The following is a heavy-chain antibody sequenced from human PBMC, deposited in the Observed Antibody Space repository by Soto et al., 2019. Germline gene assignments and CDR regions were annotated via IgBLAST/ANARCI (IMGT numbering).Heavy chain of an antibody. CDR3: ARQTALAYCGGGPCRNDAFDI. V-gene: IGHV5-51*01. Sequence: GESLKISCKGSGYSFTSYWIGWVRQMPGKGLEWMGIIYPGDSDTRYSPSFQGQVTISADKSISTAYLQWSSLKASDTAMYYCARQTALAYCGGGPCRNDAFDIWGQGTMVTVSS. CDR1: GYSFTSYW. J-gene: IGHJ3*02. D-gene: IGHD2-21*01. CDR2: IYPGDSDT.